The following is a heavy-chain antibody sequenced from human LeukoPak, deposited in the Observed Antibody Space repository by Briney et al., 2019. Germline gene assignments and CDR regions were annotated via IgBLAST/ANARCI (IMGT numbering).Heavy chain of an antibody. CDR2: IGTAGDT. Sequence: GGSLRLSCAASGFTFSSYAMSWVRQAPGKGLEWVSAIGTAGDTYYPGSVKGRFTISRENAKNSLYLQMNSLRAGDTAVYYCARAIYDGGNSASFDYWGQGTLVTVSS. CDR3: ARAIYDGGNSASFDY. J-gene: IGHJ4*02. CDR1: GFTFSSYA. V-gene: IGHV3-13*01. D-gene: IGHD4-23*01.